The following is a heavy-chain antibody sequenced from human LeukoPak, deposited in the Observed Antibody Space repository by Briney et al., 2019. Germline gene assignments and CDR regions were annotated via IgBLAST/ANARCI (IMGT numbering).Heavy chain of an antibody. CDR3: ARDRLYQLLYWYFDL. V-gene: IGHV3-11*01. CDR2: ISSSGSTI. CDR1: GFTFSDYY. D-gene: IGHD2-2*01. Sequence: PGGSLRLSCAASGFTFSDYYMSWIRQAPGKGLEWVSYISSSGSTIYYADSVKGRFTISRDNAKNSLYLQMNSLRAEDTAVYYCARDRLYQLLYWYFDLWGRGTLVTVSS. J-gene: IGHJ2*01.